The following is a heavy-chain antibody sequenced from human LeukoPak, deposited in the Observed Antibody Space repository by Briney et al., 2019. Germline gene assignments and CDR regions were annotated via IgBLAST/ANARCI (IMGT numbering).Heavy chain of an antibody. CDR3: ARGVTSGMTTVTFWFDP. Sequence: SVKVSCKASGGTFSSYGISWVRQAPGQGLEWMGGIIPIFGTANYAQKFQGRVTITADESTSTAYMELSSLRSEDTAVYYCARGVTSGMTTVTFWFDPWGQGTLVTVSS. CDR1: GGTFSSYG. J-gene: IGHJ5*02. D-gene: IGHD4-17*01. V-gene: IGHV1-69*13. CDR2: IIPIFGTA.